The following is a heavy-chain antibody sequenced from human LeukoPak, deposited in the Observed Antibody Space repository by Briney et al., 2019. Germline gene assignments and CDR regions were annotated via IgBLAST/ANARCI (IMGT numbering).Heavy chain of an antibody. CDR3: ARRHFGLGTYVDY. CDR1: GYTFTSYG. Sequence: ASVKVSCKASGYTFTSYGISWVRQAPGQGLEWMGWSNPNSGDTHYAQNFQGRVTMTTDTSMTTAYMELRSLRSDDTAVYYCARRHFGLGTYVDYWGQGTLVTVSS. V-gene: IGHV1-18*01. CDR2: SNPNSGDT. J-gene: IGHJ4*02. D-gene: IGHD3-10*01.